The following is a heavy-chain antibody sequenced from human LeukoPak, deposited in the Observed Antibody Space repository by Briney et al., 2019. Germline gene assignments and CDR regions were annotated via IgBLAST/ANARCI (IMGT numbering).Heavy chain of an antibody. CDR2: IRQAGNEK. CDR1: GFTFSSYW. D-gene: IGHD3-22*01. Sequence: GGSLRLSCTASGFTFSSYWMSWVRQAPGKGLEWVASIRQAGNEKFYVDAVKGRFTISRDNTKNSVSLQMNSLRAEDTAVYYCARDRYYDSSGYSNWGQGTLVTVSS. CDR3: ARDRYYDSSGYSN. J-gene: IGHJ4*02. V-gene: IGHV3-7*01.